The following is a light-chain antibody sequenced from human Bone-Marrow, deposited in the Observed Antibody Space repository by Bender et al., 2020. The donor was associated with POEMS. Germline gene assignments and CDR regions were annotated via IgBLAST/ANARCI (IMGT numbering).Light chain of an antibody. J-gene: IGLJ1*01. Sequence: QSALAQPPSVSGSPGQSVTISCTGTSSDVGSYDRVSWYQQPPGTAPKLMIYEVSSRPSGVPDRFSGSKSGNTASLTVSGLQVEDEADYYCCSYAGSGTYVFGTGTKVTVL. CDR2: EVS. CDR3: CSYAGSGTYV. V-gene: IGLV2-18*02. CDR1: SSDVGSYDR.